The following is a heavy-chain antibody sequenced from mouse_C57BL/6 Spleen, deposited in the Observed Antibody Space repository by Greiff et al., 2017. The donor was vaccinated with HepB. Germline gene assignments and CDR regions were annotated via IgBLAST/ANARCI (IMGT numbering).Heavy chain of an antibody. V-gene: IGHV1-4*01. J-gene: IGHJ3*01. CDR1: GYTFTSYT. Sequence: VQRVESGAELARPGASVKMSCKASGYTFTSYTMHWVKQRPGQGLEWIGYINPSSGYTKSNQKFKDKATLTADKSSSTAYMQLSSLTSEDSAVYYCAYSNPWFASWGQGTLVTVSA. CDR3: AYSNPWFAS. CDR2: INPSSGYT. D-gene: IGHD2-5*01.